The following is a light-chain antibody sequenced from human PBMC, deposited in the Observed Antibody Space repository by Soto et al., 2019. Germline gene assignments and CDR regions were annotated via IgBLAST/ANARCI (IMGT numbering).Light chain of an antibody. J-gene: IGKJ1*01. Sequence: EIVMTQSPGTLSVSPGERATLSCRASQTIDTNLAWYQQKPGQAPRLLIFGASTRATGIPARFSGSGSGTEFSLTITSLQSADFALYYGQQYNNRPTWTFGQGTKVDIK. CDR3: QQYNNRPTWT. V-gene: IGKV3-15*01. CDR2: GAS. CDR1: QTIDTN.